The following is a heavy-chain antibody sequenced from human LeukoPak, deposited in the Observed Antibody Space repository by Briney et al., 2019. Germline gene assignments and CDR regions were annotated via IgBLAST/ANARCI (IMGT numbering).Heavy chain of an antibody. D-gene: IGHD3-22*01. V-gene: IGHV1-46*01. Sequence: ASVKVSCKASGYTFTSYYMHWVRQAPGQGLEWMGIINPSGGSTSYAQKFQGRVTMTRDTSTSTVYMEPSSLRSEDTAVYYCARTLGTYYYDSSGPSDIWGQGTMVTVSS. CDR1: GYTFTSYY. CDR2: INPSGGST. CDR3: ARTLGTYYYDSSGPSDI. J-gene: IGHJ3*02.